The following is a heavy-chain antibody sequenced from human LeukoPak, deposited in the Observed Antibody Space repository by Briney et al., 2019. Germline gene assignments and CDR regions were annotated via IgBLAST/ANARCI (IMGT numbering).Heavy chain of an antibody. D-gene: IGHD1-1*01. J-gene: IGHJ4*02. CDR3: ARGRYADYLDY. CDR1: GFTFSSYA. CDR2: ISDSGGST. V-gene: IGHV3-23*01. Sequence: GGSLRLSCAASGFTFSSYAMSWVRQAPGKGLEWVSAISDSGGSTYYADSVKGRFTISRDNSKDTLYLQMNSLRAEDTAVYYCARGRYADYLDYWGQGTLVTVSS.